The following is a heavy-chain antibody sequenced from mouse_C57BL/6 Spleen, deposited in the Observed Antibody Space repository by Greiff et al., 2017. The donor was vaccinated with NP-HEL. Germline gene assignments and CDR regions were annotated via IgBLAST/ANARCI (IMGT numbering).Heavy chain of an antibody. D-gene: IGHD1-1*01. CDR2: INPNNGGT. J-gene: IGHJ2*01. V-gene: IGHV1-26*01. CDR3: ARDSAYYGSSSVYFDY. CDR1: GYTFTDYY. Sequence: VQLQQSGPELVKPGASVKISCKASGYTFTDYYMNWVKQSHGKSLEWIGDINPNNGGTSYNQKFKGKATLTVDKSSSTAYMERRSLTSEDSAVYYCARDSAYYGSSSVYFDYWGQGTTLTVSS.